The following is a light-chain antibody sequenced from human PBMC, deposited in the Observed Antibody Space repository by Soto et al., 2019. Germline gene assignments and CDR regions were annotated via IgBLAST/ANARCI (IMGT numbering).Light chain of an antibody. CDR3: ATWDDSRTGV. J-gene: IGLJ1*01. CDR1: TSNIESHT. Sequence: QSVLTQPPSASGTPGQRFTISCSGPTSNIESHTVNWYQQVPGTAPKPLINTNNQRPSGVPDRFSGSKSGASASLAINGLQSEDEATYYCATWDDSRTGVFGTGTKVTVL. V-gene: IGLV1-44*01. CDR2: TNN.